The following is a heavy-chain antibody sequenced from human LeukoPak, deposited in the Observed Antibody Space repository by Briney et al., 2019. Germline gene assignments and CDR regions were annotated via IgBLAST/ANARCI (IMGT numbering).Heavy chain of an antibody. CDR2: IHHSGNRFESGSA. J-gene: IGHJ1*01. V-gene: IGHV4-28*01. D-gene: IGHD6-25*01. CDR1: GSSLSNGNY. CDR3: ARNASSGFFND. Sequence: SETLSLTCTVSGSSLSNGNYWGWIRQSPGKGLEWIGSIHHSGNRFESGSAHYNPFLKSRVTVSADTSKNQFSLRLTSVTAADTAVYFCARNASSGFFNDWGQGTLVIVS.